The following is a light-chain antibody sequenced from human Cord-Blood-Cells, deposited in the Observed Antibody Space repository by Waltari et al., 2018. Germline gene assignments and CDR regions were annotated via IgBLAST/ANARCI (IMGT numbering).Light chain of an antibody. CDR2: DAS. CDR3: QQYNSYSWT. CDR1: QSISSW. V-gene: IGKV1-5*01. J-gene: IGKJ1*01. Sequence: DIQMTPSPSTLSASVGDRVTITCRASQSISSWLAWYHQKPGKAPKLLIYDASSLESGVPSRFSGSGSVTEFTLTISSLQPDDFATYYCQQYNSYSWTFGQGTKVEIK.